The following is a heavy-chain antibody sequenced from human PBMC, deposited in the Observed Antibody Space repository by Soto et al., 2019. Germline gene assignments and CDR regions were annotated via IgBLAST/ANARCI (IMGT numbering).Heavy chain of an antibody. CDR1: GGSFSGYY. J-gene: IGHJ4*02. Sequence: SETLSLTCAVYGGSFSGYYWSWIRQPPGKGLEWIGEINHSGSTNYNPSLKSRVTISVDTSKNQFSLKLSSVTAADTAVYYCARLSRGATPRWGQGTLVTV. V-gene: IGHV4-34*01. CDR3: ARLSRGATPR. CDR2: INHSGST. D-gene: IGHD1-26*01.